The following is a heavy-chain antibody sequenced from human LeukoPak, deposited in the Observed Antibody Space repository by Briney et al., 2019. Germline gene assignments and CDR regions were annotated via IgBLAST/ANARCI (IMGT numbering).Heavy chain of an antibody. CDR2: ISSSSSYI. D-gene: IGHD6-13*01. CDR1: GFTFSSYR. Sequence: AGGSLRLSCAASGFTFSSYRRNWGRQAPGKGLEWVSSISSSSSYIYYADSVKGRFTISRDNAKNSLYLQMNSLRAEDTAVYYCARAQFIAAAGDWGQGTLVTVSS. J-gene: IGHJ4*02. V-gene: IGHV3-21*01. CDR3: ARAQFIAAAGD.